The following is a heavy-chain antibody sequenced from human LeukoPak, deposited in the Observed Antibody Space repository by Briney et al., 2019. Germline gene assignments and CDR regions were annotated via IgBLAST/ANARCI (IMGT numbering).Heavy chain of an antibody. D-gene: IGHD2-2*01. CDR1: GGSISSGSYY. Sequence: TPSETLSLTCTVSGGSISSGSYYWSWIRQPAGKGLEWIGRIYTSGSTNYNPSLKSRVTISVNTSKNQFSLKLSSVTAADTAVYYCAREVPAARYYYMGVWGKGTTVTVSS. J-gene: IGHJ6*03. V-gene: IGHV4-61*02. CDR2: IYTSGST. CDR3: AREVPAARYYYMGV.